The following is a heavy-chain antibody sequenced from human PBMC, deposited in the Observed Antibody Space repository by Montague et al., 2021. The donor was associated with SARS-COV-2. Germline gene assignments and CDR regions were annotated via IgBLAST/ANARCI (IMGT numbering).Heavy chain of an antibody. CDR1: GFYFSYA. V-gene: IGHV3-30*04. CDR2: ISNDGSNK. J-gene: IGHJ4*02. D-gene: IGHD6-19*01. Sequence: SLRLSCAASGFYFSYAMHWVRQAPGKGLEWVALISNDGSNKHYADSVKGRFTISRDNSKNTLYLQMNSLRAEDTAVYYCAKDLEQWLVGRDYFDYWGQGALVTVSS. CDR3: AKDLEQWLVGRDYFDY.